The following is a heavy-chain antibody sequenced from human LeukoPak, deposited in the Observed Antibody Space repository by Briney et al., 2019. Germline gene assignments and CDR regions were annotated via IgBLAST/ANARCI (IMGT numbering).Heavy chain of an antibody. CDR2: ISAYNGNT. D-gene: IGHD3-10*01. Sequence: ASVKVSCKASGYTFTSYGISWVRQAPGQGLEWMGWISAYNGNTNYAQKLQGRVTMTTDTSTSTAYMELRSLRSDDTAVYYCAREATMVRGVITRLIDYWGQGTLVTVSS. CDR1: GYTFTSYG. J-gene: IGHJ4*02. CDR3: AREATMVRGVITRLIDY. V-gene: IGHV1-18*01.